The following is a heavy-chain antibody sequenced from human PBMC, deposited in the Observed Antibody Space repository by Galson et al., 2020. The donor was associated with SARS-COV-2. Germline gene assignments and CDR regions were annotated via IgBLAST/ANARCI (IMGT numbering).Heavy chain of an antibody. CDR3: ARNFYGSGNYV. Sequence: SETLSLTCTVSGGSISSGIYYWSWIRQPAGKGLEWIGRIHTSGSTYYNPSLKSRVTISIDTSKNQFSLKLRSVTAADTAVYYCARNFYGSGNYVGGQGTLVTVSS. D-gene: IGHD3-10*01. V-gene: IGHV4-61*02. CDR1: GGSISSGIYY. J-gene: IGHJ4*02. CDR2: IHTSGST.